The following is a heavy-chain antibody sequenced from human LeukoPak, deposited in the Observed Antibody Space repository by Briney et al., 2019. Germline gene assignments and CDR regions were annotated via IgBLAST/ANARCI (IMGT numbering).Heavy chain of an antibody. CDR1: GFTFSRYW. V-gene: IGHV3-74*01. Sequence: GGSLRLSCAASGFTFSRYWRTWVRQAPGKGRGWVSCIKSDGSSTSIADSAKGRFTISRDNAKNTVYLQMNSLRAEDTAVYYCVRDNRSYNFDYWGQGTLVTVSS. D-gene: IGHD1-26*01. J-gene: IGHJ4*02. CDR2: IKSDGSST. CDR3: VRDNRSYNFDY.